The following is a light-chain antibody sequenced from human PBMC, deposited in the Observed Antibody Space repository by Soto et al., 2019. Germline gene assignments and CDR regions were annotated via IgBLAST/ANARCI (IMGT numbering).Light chain of an antibody. J-gene: IGKJ3*01. Sequence: EIVLTQSPGTLSLSPGERATVSCRASQSVSSSYLAWYQQKPGQAPRLLIYGASSRATGIPDRFSGSGSGTDFALTISRLEPEDFAVYYCQQYGSSRGLTFGPGTKVDIK. CDR3: QQYGSSRGLT. CDR1: QSVSSSY. CDR2: GAS. V-gene: IGKV3-20*01.